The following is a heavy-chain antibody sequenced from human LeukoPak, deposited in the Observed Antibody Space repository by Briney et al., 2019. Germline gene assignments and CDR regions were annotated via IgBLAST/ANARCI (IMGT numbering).Heavy chain of an antibody. D-gene: IGHD1-26*01. V-gene: IGHV3-33*06. Sequence: GRSLGLSCAAFGFTSTSYGMHWVRQAPGKGLEWVAVLKYDGRNDFYADSVRGRFTISRDNGQNTLYLQMNSLRAEDTAVYYCAKGEGAFDIWGQGTMVTVSS. CDR2: LKYDGRND. CDR3: AKGEGAFDI. CDR1: GFTSTSYG. J-gene: IGHJ3*02.